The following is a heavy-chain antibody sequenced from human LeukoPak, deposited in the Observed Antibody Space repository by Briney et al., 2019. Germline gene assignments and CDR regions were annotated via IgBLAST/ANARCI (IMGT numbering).Heavy chain of an antibody. CDR1: GGSISSYY. V-gene: IGHV4-59*12. CDR2: IYCSGST. CDR3: ARLPPYSSSWYFDY. J-gene: IGHJ4*02. Sequence: PSETLSLTCTVSGGSISSYYWSWIRQPPGKGLEWIGYIYCSGSTNYNPSLKSRVTISVDTSKNQFSLKLSSVTAADTAVYYCARLPPYSSSWYFDYWGQGTLVTVSS. D-gene: IGHD6-13*01.